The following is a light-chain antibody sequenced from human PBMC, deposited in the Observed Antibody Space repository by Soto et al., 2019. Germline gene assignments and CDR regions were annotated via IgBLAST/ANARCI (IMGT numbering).Light chain of an antibody. CDR3: YSTDSSGNHSV. Sequence: SYELTQPPSLSVSPRLTAGITCYGDALPKKYASWHQQESGQAPVLVIYEDTKRPSGIPERFSGSNSGTMATLTISGAQVEDEGDYYCYSTDSSGNHSVFVTGTKLTVL. CDR2: EDT. CDR1: ALPKKY. V-gene: IGLV3-10*01. J-gene: IGLJ1*01.